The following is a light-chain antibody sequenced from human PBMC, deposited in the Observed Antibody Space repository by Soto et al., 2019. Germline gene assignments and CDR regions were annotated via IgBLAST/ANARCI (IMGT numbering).Light chain of an antibody. CDR2: DVS. CDR1: QSINNL. CDR3: QQYDSYPLT. Sequence: MTQSLSTLSASVGDRDTINCRASQSINNLLAWYQQKPGKAPKFLIYDVSTLESGVPSRFSGSGSGTEFTLTISSLQPEDFATYYCQQYDSYPLTLGGGNKVDIK. J-gene: IGKJ4*01. V-gene: IGKV1-5*01.